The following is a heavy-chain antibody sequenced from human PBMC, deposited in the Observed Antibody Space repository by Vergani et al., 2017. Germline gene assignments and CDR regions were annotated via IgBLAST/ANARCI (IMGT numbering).Heavy chain of an antibody. CDR3: AMMGGYNEGDAFRIGYFDS. D-gene: IGHD5-24*01. Sequence: QVQLQESGPGLVKPSQTLSLTCSVSGDSISSGVYYWNWIRQHPGKGLEWIGYIYSTGSTHHNPSLRRRINMSVDTSKNQFSLRLNSVTAADPAMYYCAMMGGYNEGDAFRIGYFDSWGQGILVTVSS. J-gene: IGHJ4*02. V-gene: IGHV4-31*03. CDR2: IYSTGST. CDR1: GDSISSGVYY.